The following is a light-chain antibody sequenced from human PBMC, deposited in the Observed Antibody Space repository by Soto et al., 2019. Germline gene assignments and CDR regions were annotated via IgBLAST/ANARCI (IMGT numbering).Light chain of an antibody. CDR2: DVS. J-gene: IGLJ2*01. Sequence: QSVLTQPRSVSGSPGQSVTISCTGTSGDVGGYNFVSWYQQHPGTVPTLVIFDVSHRPAGVPDRFSCSKSGNTASLTIAVLQAEEEAYYYGCSYGGLYTCVFGGGTKLTVL. V-gene: IGLV2-11*01. CDR3: CSYGGLYTCV. CDR1: SGDVGGYNF.